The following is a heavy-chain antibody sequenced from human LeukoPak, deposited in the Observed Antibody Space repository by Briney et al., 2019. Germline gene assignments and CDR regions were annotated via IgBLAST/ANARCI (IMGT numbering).Heavy chain of an antibody. Sequence: GGSLRLSCVGSGFTFSSYNMNWVRQAPGKGREWVSYIRSSGSTVHYADSVKGRFTTSRDNAKNSLYLQMNSLKAEDTAVYYCARVPHYCSSTSCHFDYWGQGTLVTVSS. J-gene: IGHJ4*02. D-gene: IGHD2-2*01. V-gene: IGHV3-48*04. CDR1: GFTFSSYN. CDR3: ARVPHYCSSTSCHFDY. CDR2: IRSSGSTV.